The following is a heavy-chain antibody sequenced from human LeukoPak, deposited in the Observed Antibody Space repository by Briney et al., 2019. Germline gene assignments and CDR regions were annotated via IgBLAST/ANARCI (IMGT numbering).Heavy chain of an antibody. Sequence: SETLSLTCAVYGGSFSGYYWSWIRQPPGKGLEWIGEINHSGSTNYNPSLKSRVTMSVDTSKNQFSLNLSSVTAADTAVYYCARHSAMDVWGKGTTVTVSS. CDR3: ARHSAMDV. J-gene: IGHJ6*04. CDR1: GGSFSGYY. V-gene: IGHV4-34*01. D-gene: IGHD3-10*01. CDR2: INHSGST.